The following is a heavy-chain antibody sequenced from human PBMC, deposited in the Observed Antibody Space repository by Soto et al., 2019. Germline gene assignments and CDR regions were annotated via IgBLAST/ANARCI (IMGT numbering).Heavy chain of an antibody. CDR3: ARSQRGRTAFTFDY. CDR1: GDSVSNDNYY. Sequence: QVQLQESGPGLVKPSETLSLTCAVSGDSVSNDNYYWSWIWQPPGKGLEWIGYIYYSGTTNYNSYLKSRLSLSVDMSKNQFSLKLASVTAADTAVYFCARSQRGRTAFTFDYWGQGALVTVSS. CDR2: IYYSGTT. V-gene: IGHV4-61*01. J-gene: IGHJ4*02. D-gene: IGHD3-16*01.